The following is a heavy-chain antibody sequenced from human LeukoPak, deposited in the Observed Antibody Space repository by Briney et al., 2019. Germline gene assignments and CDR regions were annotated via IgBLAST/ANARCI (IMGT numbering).Heavy chain of an antibody. CDR3: ARDPGYESWSPFWGGMDV. CDR2: ITRDGSST. V-gene: IGHV3-74*01. J-gene: IGHJ6*04. D-gene: IGHD3-16*01. Sequence: GGSLRLSCAASGFTFSSSWMHWVRQAPGKGLVWVSRITRDGSSTTYADSVKGRFTTSRDNAKNTLYLQMDSLRDDDTAVYYCARDPGYESWSPFWGGMDVWGNGTTVIASS. CDR1: GFTFSSSW.